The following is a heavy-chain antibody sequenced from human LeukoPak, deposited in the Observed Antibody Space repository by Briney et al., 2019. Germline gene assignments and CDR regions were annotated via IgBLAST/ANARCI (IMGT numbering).Heavy chain of an antibody. CDR2: IYYSGST. J-gene: IGHJ4*02. V-gene: IGHV4-59*01. D-gene: IGHD3-22*01. Sequence: SETLSLTFTGPGCPIRSYYRSWIRQPPRKGLEWIGYIYYSGSTNYNPSLKSRVTISVDTSKNQFSLKLSSVTAADTAVYYCARGQQTYYYDSSGLTFDYWGQGTLVTVSS. CDR1: GCPIRSYY. CDR3: ARGQQTYYYDSSGLTFDY.